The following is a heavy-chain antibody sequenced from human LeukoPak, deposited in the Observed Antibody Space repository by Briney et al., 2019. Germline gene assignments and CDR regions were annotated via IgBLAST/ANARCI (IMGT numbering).Heavy chain of an antibody. V-gene: IGHV5-51*01. D-gene: IGHD6-19*01. CDR1: GYSFTNYW. J-gene: IGHJ5*01. CDR3: ARHPSYYRGWPLDS. Sequence: GESLKISCKGSGYSFTNYWIGWVRQMPGKGLEWMGITYLGDSDTRYSPSFQGQVTISADKSISTAYLQWSSLKASDTAMYYCARHPSYYRGWPLDSWGQGTLVTVSS. CDR2: TYLGDSDT.